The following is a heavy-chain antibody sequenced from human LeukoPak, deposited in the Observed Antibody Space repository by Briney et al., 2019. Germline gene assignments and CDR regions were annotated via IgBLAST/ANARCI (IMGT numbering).Heavy chain of an antibody. CDR1: GFTVSSNY. V-gene: IGHV3-66*01. Sequence: PGGSLRLSCAVSGFTVSSNYMSWVRQAPGKGPEWVSIIYSGGSTYYADSVTGRFIISRDNSKNTVYLQMNSLRAEDTAVYYCAREIYGDSALDYWGQGTLVTVSS. CDR3: AREIYGDSALDY. D-gene: IGHD4-17*01. CDR2: IYSGGST. J-gene: IGHJ4*02.